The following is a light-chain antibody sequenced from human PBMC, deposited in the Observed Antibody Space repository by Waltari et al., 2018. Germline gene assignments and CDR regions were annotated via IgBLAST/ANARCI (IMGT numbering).Light chain of an antibody. V-gene: IGKV1-33*01. CDR2: DTS. Sequence: DIQVTQSPSSLSASVGARVTITCQASQDISNYLNWYQQKPGKAPKLLIYDTSHLQTGVPSRFSGSGGGTDFTFTISSLQPEDIATYYCQQYENFPVTFGQGTRLEIK. J-gene: IGKJ5*01. CDR1: QDISNY. CDR3: QQYENFPVT.